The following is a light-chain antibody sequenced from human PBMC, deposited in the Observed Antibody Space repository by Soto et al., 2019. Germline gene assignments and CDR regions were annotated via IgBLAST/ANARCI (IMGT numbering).Light chain of an antibody. Sequence: EIVLTQSPGTLSLSPGEGATLSCRASQSVSSNNLAWYQQKPGRAPRLLIYGAFNRASDIPHRFSGSGSGTDFTLTISRLEPEDFAVYYCQQFSSSPPYTFGQGTRLEIK. CDR3: QQFSSSPPYT. J-gene: IGKJ2*01. CDR1: QSVSSNN. CDR2: GAF. V-gene: IGKV3-20*01.